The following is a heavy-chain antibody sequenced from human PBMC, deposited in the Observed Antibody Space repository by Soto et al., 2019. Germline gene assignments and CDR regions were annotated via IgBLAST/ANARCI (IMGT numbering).Heavy chain of an antibody. Sequence: PSETLSLTCTVSGYSINSDDYWGWIRQPPGKGLEWIASIYHSVSTYYNPSLKSRVTISVDTSKNQFSLKLSSVTAADTAVYYCAREGAGYSYEGSNWFDPWGQGTLVPVSS. J-gene: IGHJ5*02. CDR1: GYSINSDDY. CDR2: IYHSVST. V-gene: IGHV4-38-2*02. CDR3: AREGAGYSYEGSNWFDP. D-gene: IGHD5-18*01.